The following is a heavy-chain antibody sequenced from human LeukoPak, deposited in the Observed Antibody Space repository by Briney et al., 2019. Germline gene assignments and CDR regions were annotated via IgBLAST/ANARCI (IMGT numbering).Heavy chain of an antibody. J-gene: IGHJ4*02. CDR3: ARDYRSWFDY. CDR1: GYTFTSYG. Sequence: ASVKVSCKASGYTFTSYGISWVRQAPGQGLEWMGWINPNSGGTNYAQKFQGRVTMTRDTSISTAYMELSRLRSDDTAVYYCARDYRSWFDYWGQGTLVTVSS. V-gene: IGHV1-2*02. D-gene: IGHD6-13*01. CDR2: INPNSGGT.